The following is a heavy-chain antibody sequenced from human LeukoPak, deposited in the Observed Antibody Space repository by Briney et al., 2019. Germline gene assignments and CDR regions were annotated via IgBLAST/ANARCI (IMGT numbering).Heavy chain of an antibody. J-gene: IGHJ5*02. D-gene: IGHD6-19*01. V-gene: IGHV4-39*07. CDR3: ARAVAGPHNWFDP. CDR1: GGSISSSSYY. Sequence: SETLSLTCTVSGGSISSSSYYWGWIRQPPGKGLEWIGSIYYSGSTCYNPSLKSRVTISVDTSKNQFSLRLSSVTAADTAVYYCARAVAGPHNWFDPWGQGTLVTVSS. CDR2: IYYSGST.